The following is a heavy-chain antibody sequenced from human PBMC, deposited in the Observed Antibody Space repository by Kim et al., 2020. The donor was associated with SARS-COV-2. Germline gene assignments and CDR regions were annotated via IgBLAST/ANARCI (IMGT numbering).Heavy chain of an antibody. CDR3: ARDYNFNTNFDL. Sequence: SETLSLICTVSGDSIISSNYYWGWIHQPPGKGLEWIGTIYYSGSTYYNPSLKSRGTMSVDTSKNQFSLKLSSVTAADTAVYFCARDYNFNTNFDLWGQGTMVTVSS. CDR1: GDSIISSNYY. V-gene: IGHV4-39*07. CDR2: IYYSGST. D-gene: IGHD3-3*01. J-gene: IGHJ4*02.